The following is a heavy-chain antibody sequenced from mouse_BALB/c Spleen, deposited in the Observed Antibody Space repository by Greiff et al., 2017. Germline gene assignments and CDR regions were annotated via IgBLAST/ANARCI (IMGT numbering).Heavy chain of an antibody. Sequence: LQESGAELAKPGASVKMSCKASGYTFTSYWMHWVKQRPGQGLEWIGYINPSTGYTEYNQKFKDKATLTADKSSSTAYMQLSSLTSEDSAVYYCARSGLPSWFAYWGQGTLVTVSA. J-gene: IGHJ3*01. CDR1: GYTFTSYW. D-gene: IGHD2-2*01. CDR2: INPSTGYT. CDR3: ARSGLPSWFAY. V-gene: IGHV1-7*01.